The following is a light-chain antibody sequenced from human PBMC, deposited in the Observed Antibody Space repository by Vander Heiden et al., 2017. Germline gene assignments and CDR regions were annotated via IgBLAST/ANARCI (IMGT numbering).Light chain of an antibody. Sequence: DIQMTQSPYSLSASVGDRVTITCQASQDISNYLNWYQQKPGKAPKLLIYDASNLETGVPSRFSGSGSGTDFTFTSSSLQPEDIATYYCQQYDNLPITFGQGTRLEIK. V-gene: IGKV1-33*01. CDR2: DAS. J-gene: IGKJ5*01. CDR3: QQYDNLPIT. CDR1: QDISNY.